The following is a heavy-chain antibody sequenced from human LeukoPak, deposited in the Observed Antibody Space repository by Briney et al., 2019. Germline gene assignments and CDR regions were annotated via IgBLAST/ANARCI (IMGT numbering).Heavy chain of an antibody. Sequence: SVKVSCKASGGTFSSYAISWVRQAPGQGLEWMGGIIPIFGTANYAQKFQGRVTMTRDASISTAYMELSRLRSDDTAVYYCARESVVPAAIRGGPFDPWGQGTLVTVSS. CDR3: ARESVVPAAIRGGPFDP. J-gene: IGHJ5*02. V-gene: IGHV1-69*05. D-gene: IGHD2-2*02. CDR1: GGTFSSYA. CDR2: IIPIFGTA.